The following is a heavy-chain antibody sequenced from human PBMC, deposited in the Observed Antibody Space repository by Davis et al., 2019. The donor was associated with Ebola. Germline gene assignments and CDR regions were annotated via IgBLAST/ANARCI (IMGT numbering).Heavy chain of an antibody. D-gene: IGHD1-26*01. CDR3: AKGGAGANTWFDP. J-gene: IGHJ5*02. Sequence: GGSLRLSCAASGFTFSSYAMSWVRQAPGKGLEWVSAISGSGGSTYYADSVKGRFTISRDNAKNSLYLQMNSLKAEDTALYYCAKGGAGANTWFDPWGQGTLVTVSS. CDR1: GFTFSSYA. V-gene: IGHV3-23*01. CDR2: ISGSGGST.